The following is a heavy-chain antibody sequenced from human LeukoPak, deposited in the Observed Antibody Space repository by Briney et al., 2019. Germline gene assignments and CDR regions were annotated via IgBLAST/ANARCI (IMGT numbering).Heavy chain of an antibody. CDR1: GYTFTSYA. D-gene: IGHD3-22*01. Sequence: ASVKVSCKASGYTFTSYAMNWVRQAPGQGLEWMGWINTNTGNPTYAQGFTGRFVFSLDTSVSTAYLQISSLKAEDTAVYYCARDLPGTYYYDSSGYYPRWGQGTLVTVSS. V-gene: IGHV7-4-1*02. J-gene: IGHJ4*02. CDR2: INTNTGNP. CDR3: ARDLPGTYYYDSSGYYPR.